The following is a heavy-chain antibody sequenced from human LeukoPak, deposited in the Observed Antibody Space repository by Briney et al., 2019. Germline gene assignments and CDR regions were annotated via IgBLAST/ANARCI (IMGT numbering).Heavy chain of an antibody. V-gene: IGHV5-51*01. Sequence: GGSLEISCQGSGYHFSNYWIGGGRPLPGKGAEGMGANFPAESDTKYSPSCQGQVTISALKSITTASLQWSSLKASDSAMYYCARTLPPFTGEDFWGQGTLITVSS. CDR1: GYHFSNYW. CDR3: ARTLPPFTGEDF. J-gene: IGHJ4*02. CDR2: NFPAESDT. D-gene: IGHD3-9*01.